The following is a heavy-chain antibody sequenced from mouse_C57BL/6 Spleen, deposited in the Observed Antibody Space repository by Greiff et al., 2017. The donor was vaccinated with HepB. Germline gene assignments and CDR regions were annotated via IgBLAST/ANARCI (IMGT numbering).Heavy chain of an antibody. V-gene: IGHV3-6*01. CDR2: ISYDGSN. D-gene: IGHD2-3*01. CDR1: GYSITSGYY. J-gene: IGHJ1*03. Sequence: VQLKESGPGLVKPSQSLSLTCSVTGYSITSGYYWNWIRQFPGNKLEWMGYISYDGSNNYNPSLKNRISITRDTSKNQFFLKLNSVTTEDTATYYCARDDGYYSFYWYFDVWGTGTTVTVSS. CDR3: ARDDGYYSFYWYFDV.